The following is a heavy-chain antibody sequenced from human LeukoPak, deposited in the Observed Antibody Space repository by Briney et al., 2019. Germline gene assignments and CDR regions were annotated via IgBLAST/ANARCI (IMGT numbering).Heavy chain of an antibody. CDR2: IYYSGST. J-gene: IGHJ4*02. CDR1: GGSISSYY. D-gene: IGHD3-22*01. Sequence: SEALSLTCTVSGGSISSYYWSWIRQPPGKGLEWIGYIYYSGSTNYNPSLKSRVTISVDTSKNQFSLKLSSVTAADTAVYYCARRYYYDSSGYPYWGQGTLVTVSS. CDR3: ARRYYYDSSGYPY. V-gene: IGHV4-59*12.